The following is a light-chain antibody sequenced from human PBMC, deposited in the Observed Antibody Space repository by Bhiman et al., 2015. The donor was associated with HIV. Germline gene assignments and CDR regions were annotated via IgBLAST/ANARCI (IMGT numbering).Light chain of an antibody. CDR1: SGSIASYY. V-gene: IGLV6-57*01. J-gene: IGLJ2*01. CDR3: QSSDVSVHVV. Sequence: NFMLTQPHSVSESPGKTVTISCTRSSGSIASYYVQWYQQRPGSSPTTVIYEDNQRPSGVPDRFSGSIDSSSNSASLTISGLKTEDEADYYCQSSDVSVHVVFGGGTKLTVL. CDR2: EDN.